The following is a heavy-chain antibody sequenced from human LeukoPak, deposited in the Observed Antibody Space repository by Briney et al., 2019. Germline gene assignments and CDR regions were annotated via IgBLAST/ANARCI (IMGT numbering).Heavy chain of an antibody. CDR2: ISSNGGST. CDR1: GFTFSSYA. V-gene: IGHV3-64D*06. Sequence: GGSLRLSCSASGFTFSSYAMHWVRQAPGKGLEYVSAISSNGGSTYYADSVKGRFTISRDNSKNTLYLQMSSLRAEGTAAYYCVKDRNTAMVEGAFDIWGQGTMVTVSS. CDR3: VKDRNTAMVEGAFDI. J-gene: IGHJ3*02. D-gene: IGHD5-18*01.